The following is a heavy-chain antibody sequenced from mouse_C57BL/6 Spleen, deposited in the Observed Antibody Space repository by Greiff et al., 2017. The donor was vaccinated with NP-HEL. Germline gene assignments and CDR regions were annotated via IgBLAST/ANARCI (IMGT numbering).Heavy chain of an antibody. CDR3: ARHGESYAMDY. CDR1: GFTFSSYG. Sequence: EVKLMESGGDLVKPGGSLKLSCAASGFTFSSYGMSWVRQTPDKRLEWVATISSGGSYTYYPDSVKGRFTISRDNAKNTLYLQMSSLKSEDTAMYYCARHGESYAMDYWGQGTSVTVSS. J-gene: IGHJ4*01. V-gene: IGHV5-6*01. CDR2: ISSGGSYT.